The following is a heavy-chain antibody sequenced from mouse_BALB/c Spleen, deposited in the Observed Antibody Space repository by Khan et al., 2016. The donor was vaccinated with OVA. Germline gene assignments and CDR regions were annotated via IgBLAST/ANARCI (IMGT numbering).Heavy chain of an antibody. CDR1: GFTFIDYG. CDR3: ARGGFAY. CDR2: ISSVAYSI. J-gene: IGHJ3*01. V-gene: IGHV5-15*02. Sequence: EVELVESGGGLVQPGGSRKLSCAASGFTFIDYGMAWVRQTPGKGPEWIAFISSVAYSIYYADTVTGRFTISRENAKNTLYREMSSLRSDVTAMYYCARGGFAYWGQGTLVTVSA.